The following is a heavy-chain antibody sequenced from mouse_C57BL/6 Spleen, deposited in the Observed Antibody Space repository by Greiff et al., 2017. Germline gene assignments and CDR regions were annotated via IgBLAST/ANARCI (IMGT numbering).Heavy chain of an antibody. V-gene: IGHV5-17*01. CDR2: ISSGSSHT. Sequence: DVHLVESGGGLVKPGGSLKLSCAASGFTFSDYGMTWVRQAPEKGLEWVAYISSGSSHTYYAKTVKGRFTLTRDNAKNTLFLQMTSLRSEDTALYYWARTGSGAWFAYWGQGTLVTVSA. CDR1: GFTFSDYG. J-gene: IGHJ3*01. CDR3: ARTGSGAWFAY.